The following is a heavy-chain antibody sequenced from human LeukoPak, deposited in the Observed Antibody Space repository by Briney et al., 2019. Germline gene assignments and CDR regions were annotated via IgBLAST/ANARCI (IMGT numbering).Heavy chain of an antibody. CDR1: GFTFSTSW. V-gene: IGHV3-7*01. D-gene: IGHD3-22*01. J-gene: IGHJ4*02. Sequence: GGSLRLSCAASGFTFSTSWMSWIRQAPGKGLEWVANIKEDGSEKYYGDSVKGRFTISRDNAKNSLFLQMNRLRVDDTAVYYCARDPMIDYWGRGTLVTVSS. CDR2: IKEDGSEK. CDR3: ARDPMIDY.